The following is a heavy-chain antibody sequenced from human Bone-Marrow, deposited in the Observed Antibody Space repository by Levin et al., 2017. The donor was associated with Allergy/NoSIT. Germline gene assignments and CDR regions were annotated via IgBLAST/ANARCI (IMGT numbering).Heavy chain of an antibody. J-gene: IGHJ4*01. CDR1: GFIFSDAW. V-gene: IGHV3-15*01. CDR2: IKSRTDGGSI. CDR3: NTTKSATKRYFDN. Sequence: GESLKISCSASGFIFSDAWMRWVRQAPGKGLEWVGRIKSRTDGGSIDYATAVRGRFTISRDDSRNTLYLQMHDLRVDDTAVYYCNTTKSATKRYFDNWGHGSLVTVSS.